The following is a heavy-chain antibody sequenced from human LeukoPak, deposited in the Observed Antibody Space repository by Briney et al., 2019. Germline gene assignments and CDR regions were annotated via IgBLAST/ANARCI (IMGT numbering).Heavy chain of an antibody. CDR1: GFTFSDYY. Sequence: GGSLRLSCAASGFTFSDYYMSWIRQAPGKGLEWVSYISSSGSTIYYADSVKGRFTISRDNAKNLLYLQMNSLRAEDTAVYYCARLLTRGTYYYDSSGYYSFDYWGQGTLVTVSS. J-gene: IGHJ4*02. CDR2: ISSSGSTI. D-gene: IGHD3-22*01. V-gene: IGHV3-11*01. CDR3: ARLLTRGTYYYDSSGYYSFDY.